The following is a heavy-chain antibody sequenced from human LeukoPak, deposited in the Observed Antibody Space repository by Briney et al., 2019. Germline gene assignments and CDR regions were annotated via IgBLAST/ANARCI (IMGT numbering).Heavy chain of an antibody. CDR1: GFTFSSYD. V-gene: IGHV3-13*01. J-gene: IGHJ3*01. D-gene: IGHD4-17*01. CDR3: ARATRDDYGDVHDAFDV. Sequence: GGSLRLSCAASGFTFSSYDMHWVRQATGKGLEWVSAIGTAGDTYYPGSVKGRFTISRDNAKNSVFLQMNTLRADDTAVYYCARATRDDYGDVHDAFDVWGQGTMVAVSS. CDR2: IGTAGDT.